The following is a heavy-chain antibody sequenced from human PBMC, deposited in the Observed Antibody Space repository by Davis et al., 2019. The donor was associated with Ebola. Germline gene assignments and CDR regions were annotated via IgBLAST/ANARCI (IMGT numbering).Heavy chain of an antibody. CDR1: GFTASSNY. J-gene: IGHJ6*02. Sequence: GGSLRLSCAASGFTASSNYFIWVRQAPGKGLERASLPSSSGSTLYADSVKGRFIISRDNYENTLFLQMNSLRAEDTAVYYCAGWGSYYYYGMDVWGQGTTVTVSS. CDR2: PSSSGST. V-gene: IGHV3-53*01. D-gene: IGHD3-16*01. CDR3: AGWGSYYYYGMDV.